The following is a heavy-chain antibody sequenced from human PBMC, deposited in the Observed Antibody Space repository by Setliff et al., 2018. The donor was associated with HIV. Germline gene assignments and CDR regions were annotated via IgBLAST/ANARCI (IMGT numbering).Heavy chain of an antibody. CDR1: GLKLSFSFAW. D-gene: IGHD3-16*02. CDR2: IKRKSDGGAA. J-gene: IGHJ4*02. Sequence: PGGSLRLSCTASGLKLSFSFAWLSWVRQVPGKGLEWVGRIKRKSDGGAADYGAPVQGRFTISRDDSKKTLYLQMNNLKTEDTGVYYCAAPRSNLCDSTIAYWGQGTQVTVSS. CDR3: AAPRSNLCDSTIAY. V-gene: IGHV3-15*01.